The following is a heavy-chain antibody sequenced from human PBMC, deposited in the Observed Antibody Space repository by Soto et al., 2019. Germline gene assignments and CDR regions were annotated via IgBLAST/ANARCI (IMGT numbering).Heavy chain of an antibody. J-gene: IGHJ4*02. CDR3: AREWDTMVRGVIRTALDY. D-gene: IGHD3-10*01. CDR2: ISYDGSNK. V-gene: IGHV3-30-3*01. CDR1: GFTFSSYA. Sequence: QVQLVESGGGVVQPGRSLRLSCAASGFTFSSYAMHWVRQAPGKGLEWVAVISYDGSNKYYAASVKGRFTISRDNSKNTLYLQMNSLRAEDTAVYYCAREWDTMVRGVIRTALDYWGQGTLVTVSS.